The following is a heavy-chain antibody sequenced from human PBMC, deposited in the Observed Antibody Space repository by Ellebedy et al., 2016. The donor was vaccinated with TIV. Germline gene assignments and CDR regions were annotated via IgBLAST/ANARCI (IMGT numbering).Heavy chain of an antibody. CDR2: KRFDGRNE. CDR3: TRETNPPPGALAGTGFDC. J-gene: IGHJ4*02. D-gene: IGHD6-19*01. Sequence: PGGSLRLSCEASGFTFSTYGMHWVRQAPGKGLEWVAFKRFDGRNEYNGDFVKGRFIISRDLSKNTLYLQINRLTSEDTGIYYCTRETNPPPGALAGTGFDCWGQGTLVIVSS. V-gene: IGHV3-30*02. CDR1: GFTFSTYG.